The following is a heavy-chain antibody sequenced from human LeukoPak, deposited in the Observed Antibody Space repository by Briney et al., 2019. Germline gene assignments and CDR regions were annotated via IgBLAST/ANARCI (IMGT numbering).Heavy chain of an antibody. J-gene: IGHJ3*02. Sequence: SETLSLXCTVSGGSISSYCWSWIRQPPGKGLECIGYIYYSGSTNYNPSLKSRVTISVDTSKNQFSLKLSSVTAADTAVYYCAAGAGVIDAFDIWGQGTMVTVSS. CDR2: IYYSGST. D-gene: IGHD6-19*01. CDR3: AAGAGVIDAFDI. CDR1: GGSISSYC. V-gene: IGHV4-59*01.